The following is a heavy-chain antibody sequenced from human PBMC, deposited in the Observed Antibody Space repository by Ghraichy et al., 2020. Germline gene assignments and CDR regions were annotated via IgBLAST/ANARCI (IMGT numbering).Heavy chain of an antibody. D-gene: IGHD2-2*01. V-gene: IGHV4-34*01. CDR1: GGSFSGYY. CDR3: ARHSNCSSTSCYYYFDY. Sequence: SETLSLTCAVYGGSFSGYYWSWIRQPPGKGLEWIGEIHHSGSTNYNPSLKSRVTISVDTSKNQFSLRLSSVTAADTAVYYCARHSNCSSTSCYYYFDYWGQGTLVTVSS. J-gene: IGHJ4*02. CDR2: IHHSGST.